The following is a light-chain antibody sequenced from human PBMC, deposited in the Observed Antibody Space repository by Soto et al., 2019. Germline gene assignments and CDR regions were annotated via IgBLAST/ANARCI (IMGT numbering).Light chain of an antibody. V-gene: IGKV1-39*01. J-gene: IGKJ5*01. CDR1: QSISSY. CDR3: QQSYSTPNT. CDR2: AAS. Sequence: IQMTQSPSSLSASVGDRVTIPCRASQSISSYLNWYQQKPGKAPKLLIYAASSLQSGVPSRFSGSGSGTDFTLTISSLQPEDFATYYCQQSYSTPNTFGQGARLE.